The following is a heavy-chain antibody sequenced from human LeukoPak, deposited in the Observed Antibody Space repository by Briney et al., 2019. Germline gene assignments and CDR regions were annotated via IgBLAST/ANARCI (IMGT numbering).Heavy chain of an antibody. J-gene: IGHJ3*02. D-gene: IGHD3-16*01. CDR1: DGSFSGYS. Sequence: SETLSLTCAVYDGSFSGYSWSWIRQPPGKGLEWIGEINHIRSTNYNPSLKSRVTISVDTSKNQFSLKLSSVTAADTAVYYCARSSLYDPDAFDIWGQGTMVTVSS. CDR3: ARSSLYDPDAFDI. V-gene: IGHV4-34*01. CDR2: INHIRST.